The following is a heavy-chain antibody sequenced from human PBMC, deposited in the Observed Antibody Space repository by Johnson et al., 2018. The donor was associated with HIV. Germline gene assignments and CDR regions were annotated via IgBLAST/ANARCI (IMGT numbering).Heavy chain of an antibody. CDR3: ARDYNGAFDV. V-gene: IGHV3-33*03. D-gene: IGHD4-11*01. CDR2: IWYDGSNK. J-gene: IGHJ3*01. Sequence: QVQLVESGGGVVQPGRSLRLSCAASEFSFSTYAMHWVRQAPGKGLEWVAVIWYDGSNKNYADSVKGLFTISRDNSKNAMSLQMNRLRAEDTAVYYCARDYNGAFDVWGQGTLVTVSS. CDR1: EFSFSTYA.